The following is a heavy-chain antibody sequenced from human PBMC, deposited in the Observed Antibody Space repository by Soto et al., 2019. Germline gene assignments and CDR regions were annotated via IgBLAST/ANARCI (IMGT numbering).Heavy chain of an antibody. Sequence: QVQLQESGPGLVKPSQTLSLTCTVSGGSISSGGYYWSWIRQHPGKGLEWIGYIYYSGSTYYNPSLKSRVTISVDTSKNQFSLKLSSVTAAETAVYYCARGDIVLVPAATHFVTWFDPWGQGTLVTVSS. CDR3: ARGDIVLVPAATHFVTWFDP. J-gene: IGHJ5*02. D-gene: IGHD2-2*01. CDR2: IYYSGST. CDR1: GGSISSGGYY. V-gene: IGHV4-31*03.